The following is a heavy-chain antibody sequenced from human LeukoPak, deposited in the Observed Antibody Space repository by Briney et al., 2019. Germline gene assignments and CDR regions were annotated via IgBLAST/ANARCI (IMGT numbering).Heavy chain of an antibody. CDR1: SGSINDSTKH. V-gene: IGHV4-39*01. CDR2: LYYSGST. Sequence: SSETLSLTCTVSSGSINDSTKHWCWIRQPPGKGLEWIGSLYYSGSTYYNPSLKSRVTISVDTSKNQFSLKLSSVTAADTAVYHCARLSYCGGHCYCFDYWGQGTLVTVSS. J-gene: IGHJ4*02. CDR3: ARLSYCGGHCYCFDY. D-gene: IGHD2-21*02.